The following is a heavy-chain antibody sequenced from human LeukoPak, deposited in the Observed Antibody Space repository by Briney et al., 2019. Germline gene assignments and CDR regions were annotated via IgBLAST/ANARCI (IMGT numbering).Heavy chain of an antibody. CDR3: ATSSGYYLDYFDY. J-gene: IGHJ4*02. CDR2: IKQDGSEK. Sequence: TGGSLRLSCAASGFTFSSYWMSWVRQAPGKGLAWVANIKQDGSEKYYVDSVKGRFTISRDNAKNSLYLQMNSLRAEDTAVYYCATSSGYYLDYFDYWGQGTLVTVSS. V-gene: IGHV3-7*01. CDR1: GFTFSSYW. D-gene: IGHD3-22*01.